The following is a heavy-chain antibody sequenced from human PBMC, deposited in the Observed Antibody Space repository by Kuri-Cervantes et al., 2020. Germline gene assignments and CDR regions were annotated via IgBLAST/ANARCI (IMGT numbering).Heavy chain of an antibody. CDR2: INPSGGST. D-gene: IGHD1-1*01. J-gene: IGHJ6*02. CDR1: GGTFSSYA. V-gene: IGHV1-46*01. Sequence: ASVKVSCKASGGTFSSYAISWVRQAPGQGLEWMGIINPSGGSTSYAQKFQGRVTMTRDTSTSTVYMELSSLRSEDTAVYYCARPLQQSRYDYYYYGMDVWGQGTTVTVSS. CDR3: ARPLQQSRYDYYYYGMDV.